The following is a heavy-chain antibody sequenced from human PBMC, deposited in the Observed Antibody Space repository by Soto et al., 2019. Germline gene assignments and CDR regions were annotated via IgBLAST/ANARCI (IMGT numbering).Heavy chain of an antibody. V-gene: IGHV1-18*01. CDR1: GYIFTSYG. CDR3: ARDQIYYDFWSGYYGGGRLIDY. J-gene: IGHJ4*02. Sequence: ASVKVSCKASGYIFTSYGISWVRQAPGQGLEWMGWISAYNGNTNYAQKLQGRVTMTTDTSTSTAYMELRSLRSDDTAVYYCARDQIYYDFWSGYYGGGRLIDYWGQGTLVTVS. D-gene: IGHD3-3*01. CDR2: ISAYNGNT.